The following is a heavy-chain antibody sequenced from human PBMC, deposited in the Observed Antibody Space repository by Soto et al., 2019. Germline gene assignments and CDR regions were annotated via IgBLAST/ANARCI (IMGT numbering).Heavy chain of an antibody. CDR2: IYYSGST. CDR3: ARHAFVRGSGTVRSYPDY. D-gene: IGHD3-10*01. CDR1: GGSISSSGYY. J-gene: IGHJ4*02. V-gene: IGHV4-39*01. Sequence: PSETLSLTCTVSGGSISSSGYYWGWIRQPPGKGLEWIGSIYYSGSTYYNPSLKSRVTISVDTSKNQFSLKLSSVTVADTAVYYCARHAFVRGSGTVRSYPDYWGQGTLVTVSS.